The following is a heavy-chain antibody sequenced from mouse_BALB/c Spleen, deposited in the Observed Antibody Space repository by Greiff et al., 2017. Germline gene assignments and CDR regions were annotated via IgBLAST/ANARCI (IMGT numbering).Heavy chain of an antibody. D-gene: IGHD2-1*01. Sequence: VQLQQSGAELARPGASVKLSCKASGYTFTSYWMQWVKQRPGQGLEWIGAIYPGDGDTRYTQKFKGKATLTADKSSSTAYMQLSSLASEDSAVYYCARNGNYVYWYFDVWGAGTTVTVSS. V-gene: IGHV1-87*01. CDR2: IYPGDGDT. CDR3: ARNGNYVYWYFDV. CDR1: GYTFTSYW. J-gene: IGHJ1*01.